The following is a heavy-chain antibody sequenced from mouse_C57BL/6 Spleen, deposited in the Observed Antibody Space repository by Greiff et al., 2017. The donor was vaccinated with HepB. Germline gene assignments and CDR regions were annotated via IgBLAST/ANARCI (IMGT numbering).Heavy chain of an antibody. CDR3: ASILIYYGYDVVYFDV. CDR1: GFTFSDYG. Sequence: EVKLVESGGGLVKPGGSLKLSCAASGFTFSDYGMHWVRQAPEKGLEWVAYISSGSGTIYYADTVKGRFTISSDNAKRTLCLQMTSLRSEDTAMDYCASILIYYGYDVVYFDVWGTGTTVTVSS. D-gene: IGHD2-2*01. J-gene: IGHJ1*03. V-gene: IGHV5-17*01. CDR2: ISSGSGTI.